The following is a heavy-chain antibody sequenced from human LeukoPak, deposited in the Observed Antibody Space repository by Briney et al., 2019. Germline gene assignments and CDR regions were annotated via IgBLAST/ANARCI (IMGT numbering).Heavy chain of an antibody. CDR3: AKDRSRSYSSFDS. CDR2: ISGTSNTI. CDR1: GFTFSNYY. V-gene: IGHV3-11*01. Sequence: GGSLRLSCAASGFTFSNYYMSWIRQAPGKGLEWVSYISGTSNTIYYADSVKGRFTISRDNSKNSLYLQMNSLRTEDTAFYYCAKDRSRSYSSFDSWGQGTLVSVSS. D-gene: IGHD6-19*01. J-gene: IGHJ4*02.